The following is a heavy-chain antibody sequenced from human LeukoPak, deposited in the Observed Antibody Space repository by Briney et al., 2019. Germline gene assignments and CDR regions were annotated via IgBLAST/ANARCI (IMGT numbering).Heavy chain of an antibody. D-gene: IGHD3-16*02. CDR2: IYYSGRT. J-gene: IGHJ4*02. Sequence: PSETLSLTCTVSGGSISSSSYYWGWIRQPPGKGLVWIVSIYYSGRTYYNPSLKSRVTISVDTSKNQFSLKLSSVTAADTAVYYCARLSVWGSYRHLGHYFDYWGQGTLVTVSS. CDR3: ARLSVWGSYRHLGHYFDY. CDR1: GGSISSSSYY. V-gene: IGHV4-39*01.